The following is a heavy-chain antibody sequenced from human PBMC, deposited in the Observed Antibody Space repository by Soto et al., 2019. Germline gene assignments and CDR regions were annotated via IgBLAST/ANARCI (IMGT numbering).Heavy chain of an antibody. Sequence: GGSLRLSCSASGFTFSSYAMHWVRQAPGKGLEYVSAISSNGGSTYYADSVKGRFTISRDNSKNTLYLQMSSLRAEDTDVYYCVRYSLNWYSDLWGRGTLVTVSS. J-gene: IGHJ2*01. CDR2: ISSNGGST. D-gene: IGHD5-18*01. CDR3: VRYSLNWYSDL. CDR1: GFTFSSYA. V-gene: IGHV3-64D*08.